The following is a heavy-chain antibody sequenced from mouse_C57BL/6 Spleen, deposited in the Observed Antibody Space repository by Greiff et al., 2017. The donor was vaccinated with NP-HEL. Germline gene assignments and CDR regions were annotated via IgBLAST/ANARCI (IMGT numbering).Heavy chain of an antibody. CDR1: GYTFTSYW. D-gene: IGHD1-1*01. CDR3: ARCGSSLAWFAY. CDR2: IDPSDSYT. V-gene: IGHV1-59*01. J-gene: IGHJ3*01. Sequence: VQLQQPGAELVRPGTSVKLSCKASGYTFTSYWMHWVKQRPGQGLEWIGVIDPSDSYTNYNQKFKGKATLTVDTSSSTAYMQLSSLTSEDSAVYYCARCGSSLAWFAYWGQGTLVTVSA.